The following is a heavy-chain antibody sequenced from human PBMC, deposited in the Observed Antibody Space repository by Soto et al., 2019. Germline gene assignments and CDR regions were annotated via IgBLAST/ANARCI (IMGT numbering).Heavy chain of an antibody. J-gene: IGHJ6*02. Sequence: GESLKISCKVSGYSFTSYWISWVRQMPGKGLEWMGRIDPSDSYTNYSPSFQGHVTISADKSISTAYLQWSSLKASDTAMYYCARQGGVVTATRVNYYYCYGRDVWGQGTTVTVSS. CDR3: ARQGGVVTATRVNYYYCYGRDV. CDR2: IDPSDSYT. D-gene: IGHD2-21*02. CDR1: GYSFTSYW. V-gene: IGHV5-10-1*01.